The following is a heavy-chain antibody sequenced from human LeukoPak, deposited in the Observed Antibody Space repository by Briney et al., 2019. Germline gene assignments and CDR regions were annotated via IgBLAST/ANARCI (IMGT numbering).Heavy chain of an antibody. Sequence: ASVKVSCKASGYTFTSYGISWVRQAPGQGLEWMGWINPNSGSTNYAQKFQGRVTMTRDTSISTAYMELSRLRSDDTAVYYCAKDGDAYDYWGQGTLVTVSS. J-gene: IGHJ4*02. CDR3: AKDGDAYDY. CDR2: INPNSGST. D-gene: IGHD7-27*01. CDR1: GYTFTSYG. V-gene: IGHV1-2*02.